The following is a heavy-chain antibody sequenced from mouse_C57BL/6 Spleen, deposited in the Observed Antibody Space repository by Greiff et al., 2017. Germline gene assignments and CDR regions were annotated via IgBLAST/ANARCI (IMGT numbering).Heavy chain of an antibody. V-gene: IGHV5-15*01. CDR3: ARHDDYEGFAY. Sequence: DVKLVEPGGGLVQPGGSLKLSCAASGFTFSDYGMAWVRQAPRKGPEWVAFISNLAYSIYYADTVTGRFTISRENAKSTLYLEMSSLRSEDTAMYYCARHDDYEGFAYWGQGTLVTVSA. CDR2: ISNLAYSI. J-gene: IGHJ3*01. D-gene: IGHD2-4*01. CDR1: GFTFSDYG.